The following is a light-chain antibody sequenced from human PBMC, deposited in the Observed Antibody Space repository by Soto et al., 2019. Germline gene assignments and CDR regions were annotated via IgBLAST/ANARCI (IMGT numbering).Light chain of an antibody. J-gene: IGLJ2*01. CDR2: TTN. Sequence: QTVVTQEPSLTVSPGGTVTLTGASNTGAVTSGYYPNWFQQKPGQAPRALIYTTNKRHSWTPARFSGYLPGCKGALTLSGXXXXXXDEYYCLLHYGGVKVFGGGTKLTV. CDR1: TGAVTSGYY. V-gene: IGLV7-43*01. CDR3: LLHYGGVKV.